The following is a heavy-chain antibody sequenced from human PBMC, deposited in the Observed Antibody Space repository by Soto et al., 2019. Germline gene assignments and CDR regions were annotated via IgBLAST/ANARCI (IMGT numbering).Heavy chain of an antibody. CDR1: GGTFSSYA. J-gene: IGHJ3*02. CDR3: ARGGFGLNDSSGYYIPGAFDI. Sequence: SVKVSCKASGGTFSSYAISWVRQAPGQGLEWMGGIIPIFGTANYAQKFQGRVTITADKSTSTAYMELSSLRSEDTAVYYCARGGFGLNDSSGYYIPGAFDIWGQGTMVTVSS. CDR2: IIPIFGTA. D-gene: IGHD3-22*01. V-gene: IGHV1-69*06.